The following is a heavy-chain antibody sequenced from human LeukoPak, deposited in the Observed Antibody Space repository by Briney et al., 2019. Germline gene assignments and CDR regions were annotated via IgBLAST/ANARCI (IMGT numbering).Heavy chain of an antibody. D-gene: IGHD3-9*01. V-gene: IGHV3-23*01. CDR1: GFTFSSYA. J-gene: IGHJ4*02. CDR3: ASPLRYFDWAFDY. CDR2: ISGSGGST. Sequence: GGSLRLSCAASGFTFSSYAMSWVRQAPGKGLEWVSAISGSGGSTYYADSVKGRFTISRDNAKNSLYLQMDSLRAEDTAVYYCASPLRYFDWAFDYWGQGTLVTVSS.